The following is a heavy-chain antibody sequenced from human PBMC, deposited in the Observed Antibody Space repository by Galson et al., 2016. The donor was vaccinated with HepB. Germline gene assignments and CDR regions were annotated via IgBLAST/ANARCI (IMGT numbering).Heavy chain of an antibody. CDR3: GRDVGP. J-gene: IGHJ5*02. CDR1: GFTVTRNY. CDR2: IYSEGTT. Sequence: SLRLSCAASGFTVTRNYMRWFRQAPGKGLEWVSLIYSEGTTDYAGSVKGRFTISRDSSKNTLFLQMNRLRVEDTAVYYCGRDVGPWGRGTLVTVSS. V-gene: IGHV3-53*01.